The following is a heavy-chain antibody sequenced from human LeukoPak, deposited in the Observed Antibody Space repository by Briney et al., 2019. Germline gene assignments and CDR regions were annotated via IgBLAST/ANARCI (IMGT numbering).Heavy chain of an antibody. CDR1: GFTFSTYA. Sequence: GGSLRLSCEASGFTFSTYAMSWVRQAPGKGLEWVSTISGRDDSTYYTDSVKGRFTVSRDNSKNTLYLHMSSLRGEDTAVYFCAKPLVAVAGGDYDYWGQGTLVIVSS. CDR3: AKPLVAVAGGDYDY. V-gene: IGHV3-23*01. D-gene: IGHD6-19*01. CDR2: ISGRDDST. J-gene: IGHJ4*02.